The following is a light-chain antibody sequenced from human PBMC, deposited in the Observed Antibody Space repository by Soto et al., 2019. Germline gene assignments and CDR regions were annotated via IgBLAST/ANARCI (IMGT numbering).Light chain of an antibody. Sequence: QMTQSPSTLSASVGDSVNCTFRASQSISSWLAWYQQKPGKAPKLLIYDASSLESGVPSRFSGSGSGTEFTLTISSLQPDDFATYYCQHYNCYSEAFGQGTEVDIK. CDR2: DAS. CDR3: QHYNCYSEA. CDR1: QSISSW. V-gene: IGKV1-5*01. J-gene: IGKJ1*01.